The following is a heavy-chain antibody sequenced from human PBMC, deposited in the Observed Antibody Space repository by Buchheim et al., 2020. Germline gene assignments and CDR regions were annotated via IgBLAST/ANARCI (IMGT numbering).Heavy chain of an antibody. CDR3: ARVRCSGGSCYPVTYGMDV. V-gene: IGHV3-33*01. J-gene: IGHJ6*02. CDR1: GFTFSSYG. D-gene: IGHD2-15*01. CDR2: IWYDGSNK. Sequence: QVQLVEFGGGVVQPGRSLRLSCAASGFTFSSYGMHWVRQAPGKGLEWVAVIWYDGSNKYYADSVKGRFTISRDNSKNTLYLQMNSLRAEDTAVYYCARVRCSGGSCYPVTYGMDVWGQGTT.